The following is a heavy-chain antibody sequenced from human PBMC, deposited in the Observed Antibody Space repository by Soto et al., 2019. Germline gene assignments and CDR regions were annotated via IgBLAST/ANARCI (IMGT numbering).Heavy chain of an antibody. CDR3: TRGPRPTSIGTGAF. CDR1: GFIFNMYW. V-gene: IGHV3-74*01. Sequence: GSLRLSCETSGFIFNMYWMHWVRQVPGQGPQWVARITDDGSTTYYAASVEGRFTISRDNAKNALYLQMTSLRPDDTAVYYCTRGPRPTSIGTGAFWGRGTLVTVSS. J-gene: IGHJ4*02. CDR2: ITDDGSTT. D-gene: IGHD3-10*01.